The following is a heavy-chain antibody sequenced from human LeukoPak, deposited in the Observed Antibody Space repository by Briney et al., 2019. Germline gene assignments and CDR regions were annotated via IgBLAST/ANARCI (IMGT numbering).Heavy chain of an antibody. CDR3: ARGATYWGDFYYGMDV. J-gene: IGHJ6*02. CDR2: MWTDGSNE. Sequence: GRSLRLSCAASGFSLSNYAVHWVSQGPGKGLEWVAAMWTDGSNECYGDSVKGRFTISRENFKNTVYLQMNSLRVDGSAVYYCARGATYWGDFYYGMDVWGQGTTVTVSS. D-gene: IGHD7-27*01. CDR1: GFSLSNYA. V-gene: IGHV3-33*01.